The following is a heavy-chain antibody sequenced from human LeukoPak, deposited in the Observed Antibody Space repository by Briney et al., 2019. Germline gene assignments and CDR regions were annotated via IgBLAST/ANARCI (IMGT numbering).Heavy chain of an antibody. CDR1: GFTFSSYG. V-gene: IGHV3-33*01. J-gene: IGHJ2*01. Sequence: GGSLRLSCAASGFTFSSYGMHWVRQAPGKGLEWVAVIWYDGSNKYYADSVKGRFTISRDNSKNTLYLQMNSLRAEDTAVYYCARSDYCGGDCYEIGYFHLWGRGTLVTVSS. CDR3: ARSDYCGGDCYEIGYFHL. D-gene: IGHD2-21*02. CDR2: IWYDGSNK.